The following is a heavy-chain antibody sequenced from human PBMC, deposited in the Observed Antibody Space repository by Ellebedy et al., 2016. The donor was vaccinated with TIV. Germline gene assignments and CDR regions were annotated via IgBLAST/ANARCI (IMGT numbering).Heavy chain of an antibody. CDR2: INHSGST. CDR3: ARRPYCSTTTCYGLDY. V-gene: IGHV4-34*01. CDR1: GGSLSGYY. D-gene: IGHD2-2*01. J-gene: IGHJ4*02. Sequence: SQTLSLTCXVYGGSLSGYYWSWVRQPPGKGLEWIGEINHSGSTNHNPSLKSRVTISVDTSKNQFSLKLRSVTAADTAVYLCARRPYCSTTTCYGLDYWGQGTLVTVSS.